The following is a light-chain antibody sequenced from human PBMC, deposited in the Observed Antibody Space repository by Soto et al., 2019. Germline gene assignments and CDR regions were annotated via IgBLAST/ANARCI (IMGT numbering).Light chain of an antibody. J-gene: IGLJ1*01. CDR1: STDFVSYNR. Sequence: QSVLTQPPSVSGSPGQSVTISCTGTSTDFVSYNRVSWYQQPPGTAPKLIIYEASNRPSGVPDRFSGSKSGNTASLTISGLQAADEADYYCSSYTSSSPYVFGTGTKVNVL. V-gene: IGLV2-18*02. CDR3: SSYTSSSPYV. CDR2: EAS.